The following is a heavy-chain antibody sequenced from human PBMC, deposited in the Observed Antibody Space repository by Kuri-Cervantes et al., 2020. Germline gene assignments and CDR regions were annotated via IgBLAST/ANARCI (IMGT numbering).Heavy chain of an antibody. V-gene: IGHV3-30*07. Sequence: LSLTCAASGFTFNSYAMHWVRQAPGKGLEWVALISFDGIYKRYADSVKGRFTISRDNSKNTLSLQMNSLRAEDTAVYYCARDKPRGVYDITHKEAFDIWGQGTMVTVSS. CDR2: ISFDGIYK. CDR3: ARDKPRGVYDITHKEAFDI. D-gene: IGHD3-9*01. CDR1: GFTFNSYA. J-gene: IGHJ3*02.